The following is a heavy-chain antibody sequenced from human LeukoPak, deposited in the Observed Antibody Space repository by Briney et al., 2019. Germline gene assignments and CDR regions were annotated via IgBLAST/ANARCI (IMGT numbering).Heavy chain of an antibody. CDR1: GFTFSSYA. CDR2: ISYDGSNK. D-gene: IGHD6-13*01. Sequence: QPGGSLRLSCAASGFTFSSYAMHWVRQAPGKGLEWVAVISYDGSNKYYADSVKGRFTISRDNSKNTLYLQMNSLRAEDTAVYYCANPIAAAEWGQGTLVTVSS. J-gene: IGHJ4*02. V-gene: IGHV3-30-3*01. CDR3: ANPIAAAE.